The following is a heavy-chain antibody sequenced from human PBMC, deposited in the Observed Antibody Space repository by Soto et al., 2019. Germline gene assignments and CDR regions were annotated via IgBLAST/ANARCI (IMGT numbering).Heavy chain of an antibody. CDR2: ISYDGSNK. D-gene: IGHD4-17*01. V-gene: IGHV3-30*18. CDR3: AKEEVVGDYVPYFDY. CDR1: GFTFSSYG. Sequence: QVQLVESGGGVVQPGRSLRLSCAASGFTFSSYGMHWVRQAPGKGLEWVAVISYDGSNKYYADSVKDRFTISRDNSKNTLYLQMNSLRAEDTAVYYCAKEEVVGDYVPYFDYWGQGTLVTVSS. J-gene: IGHJ4*02.